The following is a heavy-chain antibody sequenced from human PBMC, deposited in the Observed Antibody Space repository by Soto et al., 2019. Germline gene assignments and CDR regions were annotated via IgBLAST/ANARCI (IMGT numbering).Heavy chain of an antibody. CDR3: AKHGPGPHYFEY. D-gene: IGHD7-27*01. V-gene: IGHV3-23*01. CDR2: ISGSGGST. Sequence: PWGSLILPCAASGLNVSSYAMGWVRQAPGKGLEWVSAISGSGGSTYYADSVKGRFTISRDNSKNTLYLQMNSLRAEDTAVYYCAKHGPGPHYFEYWGQGTLVTVSS. CDR1: GLNVSSYA. J-gene: IGHJ4*02.